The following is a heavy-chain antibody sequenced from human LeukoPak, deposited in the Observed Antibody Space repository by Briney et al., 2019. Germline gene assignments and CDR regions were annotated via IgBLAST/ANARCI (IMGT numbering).Heavy chain of an antibody. CDR1: GGSISSGDYY. J-gene: IGHJ6*02. V-gene: IGHV4-30-4*01. D-gene: IGHD3-10*01. CDR2: IYYSGST. Sequence: SQTLSLTCTVSGGSISSGDYYWSWIRQPPGKGLEWIGYIYYSGSTYYNPSLKSRVTISVDTSKNQFSLKLSSVTAADTAVYYCARDSDYYYCGMDVWGQGTTVTVSS. CDR3: ARDSDYYYCGMDV.